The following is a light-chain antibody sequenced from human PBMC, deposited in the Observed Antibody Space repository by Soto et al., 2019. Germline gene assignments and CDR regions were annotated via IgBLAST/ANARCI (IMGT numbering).Light chain of an antibody. CDR1: ALPRKF. V-gene: IGLV3-10*01. CDR2: EDN. CDR3: YSTDHSGNHWV. J-gene: IGLJ3*02. Sequence: SYELTQPPSVSVSPGQTARITCSGDALPRKFAHWYQQKSGQAPVLVIFEDNRRPSEIPDRFSGSSSGTVATLTISGAQVEHEADYYCYSTDHSGNHWVFGAGTKLTVL.